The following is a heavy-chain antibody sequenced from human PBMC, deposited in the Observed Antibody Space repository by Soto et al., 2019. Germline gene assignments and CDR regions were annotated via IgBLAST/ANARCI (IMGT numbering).Heavy chain of an antibody. D-gene: IGHD3-10*01. CDR3: ARDPMGRYYGSGRYYFDY. CDR2: ISYDGSNK. V-gene: IGHV3-30-3*01. CDR1: GCTFSSYA. J-gene: IGHJ4*02. Sequence: QVHLVESGVGVVQPGRSLRLSCAASGCTFSSYAMHLVRQAPGKGLEWVAVISYDGSNKYYADSVKGRFTISRDNSKNRLYLQMNSLRAEDTAVYYCARDPMGRYYGSGRYYFDYWGQGTLVTVSS.